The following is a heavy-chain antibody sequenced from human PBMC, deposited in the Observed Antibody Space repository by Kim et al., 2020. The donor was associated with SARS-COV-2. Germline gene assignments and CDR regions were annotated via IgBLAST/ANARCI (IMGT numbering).Heavy chain of an antibody. CDR2: INPNSGGT. Sequence: ASVKVSCKASGYTFTGYYMHWVRQAPGQGLEWMGWINPNSGGTNYAQKFQGRVTMTRDTSISTAYMELSRLRSDDTAVYYCARGRGPAATHQRHYYYYGMDVWGQGTTVTVSS. CDR1: GYTFTGYY. V-gene: IGHV1-2*02. J-gene: IGHJ6*02. D-gene: IGHD2-15*01. CDR3: ARGRGPAATHQRHYYYYGMDV.